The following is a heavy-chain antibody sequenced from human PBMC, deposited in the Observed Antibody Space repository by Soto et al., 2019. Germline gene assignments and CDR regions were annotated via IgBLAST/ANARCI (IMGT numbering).Heavy chain of an antibody. CDR1: GFTFSSYG. J-gene: IGHJ5*02. V-gene: IGHV3-33*01. Sequence: GGSLRLSCAASGFTFSSYGMHWVRQAPGKGLEWVAVIWYDGSNKYYADSVKGRFTISRDNSKNTLYLQMNSLRAEDTAVYYCARDRSDCSSTSCYYRGGNWFDPWGQGTLVTVSS. CDR2: IWYDGSNK. CDR3: ARDRSDCSSTSCYYRGGNWFDP. D-gene: IGHD2-2*01.